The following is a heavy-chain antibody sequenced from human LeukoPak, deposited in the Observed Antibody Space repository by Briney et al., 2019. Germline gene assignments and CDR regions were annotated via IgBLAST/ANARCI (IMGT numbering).Heavy chain of an antibody. J-gene: IGHJ4*02. Sequence: SQTLSLTCAISGDSVSTDISAWNWVRQSPSRGLEWLGRTYYMSKWYNEYAVSVKSRITINPDTSKNQVSLHLNSVTPEDTAVYYCARCPEYYFDYWGQGTLVTVSS. V-gene: IGHV6-1*01. CDR3: ARCPEYYFDY. CDR1: GDSVSTDISA. CDR2: TYYMSKWYN.